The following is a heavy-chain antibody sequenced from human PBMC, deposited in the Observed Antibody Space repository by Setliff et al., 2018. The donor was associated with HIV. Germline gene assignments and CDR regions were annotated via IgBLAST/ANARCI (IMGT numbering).Heavy chain of an antibody. J-gene: IGHJ4*02. V-gene: IGHV1-2*06. CDR1: GYKFTGHH. CDR2: INPNMGDT. CDR3: ARQDIPTGYYLFDY. Sequence: ASVKVSCKASGYKFTGHHIQWMRQAPGQGLEWMGRINPNMGDTQYAQKFQGRIIMTRDTSINTVYMELSSLTSDDTTLYYCARQDIPTGYYLFDYWGQGAQVTVSS. D-gene: IGHD3-9*01.